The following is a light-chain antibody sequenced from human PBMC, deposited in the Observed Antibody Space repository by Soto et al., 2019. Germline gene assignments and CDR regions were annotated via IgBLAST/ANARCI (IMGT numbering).Light chain of an antibody. CDR3: QQSFSTLLMYS. J-gene: IGKJ2*03. CDR2: FAS. CDR1: QSISTY. Sequence: DIQMTQSPSSLSASVGDSVTITCRASQSISTYLNWYQQQPGKAPQLLIYFASSLQSGVPSRFSGSGSGTDFTLTISSLLPEDSATYYCQQSFSTLLMYSFGQGTKLEIK. V-gene: IGKV1-39*01.